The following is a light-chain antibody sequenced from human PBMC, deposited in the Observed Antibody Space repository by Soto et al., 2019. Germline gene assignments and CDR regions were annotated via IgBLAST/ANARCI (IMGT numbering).Light chain of an antibody. CDR3: QQYGSSGT. CDR2: DTS. Sequence: EVVMRQSPATLSVSPGEGATLSCRASQGIGDTLAWYQDKPVQTPRLLIYDTSTRATGVPTRFSGSGSGTDFTLTISRLEPEDFAVYYCQQYGSSGTVGQGTKVDIK. CDR1: QGIGDT. V-gene: IGKV3-15*01. J-gene: IGKJ1*01.